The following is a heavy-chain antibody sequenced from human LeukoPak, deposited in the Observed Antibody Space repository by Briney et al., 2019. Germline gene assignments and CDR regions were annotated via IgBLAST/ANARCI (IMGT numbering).Heavy chain of an antibody. Sequence: ASVKVSCKASGYTFTSYGISWVRQAPGQGLEWMGWISTYNGDTNYAQKLQGRITMTTDTSTNTAYMELRSLRSDDTAVYYCAREGLGELTLDYWGQGTLVTVSS. CDR2: ISTYNGDT. D-gene: IGHD3-16*01. CDR3: AREGLGELTLDY. V-gene: IGHV1-18*01. CDR1: GYTFTSYG. J-gene: IGHJ4*02.